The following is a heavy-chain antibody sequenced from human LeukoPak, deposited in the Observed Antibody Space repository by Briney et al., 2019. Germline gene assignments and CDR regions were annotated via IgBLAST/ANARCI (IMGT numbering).Heavy chain of an antibody. Sequence: PSETLSLTCTASGDSIRSNNYYWGWIRQPPGTGLEWIGSIYDTGSTFYNPSLKSRVIISVDTSKNQFSLQLNSVTPEDTAVYYCARGSYFWFDPWGQGTLVTVSS. CDR1: GDSIRSNNYY. D-gene: IGHD1-26*01. V-gene: IGHV4-39*02. CDR2: IYDTGST. J-gene: IGHJ5*02. CDR3: ARGSYFWFDP.